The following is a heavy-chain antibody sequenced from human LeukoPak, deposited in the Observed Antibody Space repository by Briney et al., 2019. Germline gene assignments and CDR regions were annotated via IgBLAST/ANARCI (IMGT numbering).Heavy chain of an antibody. D-gene: IGHD1-26*01. CDR1: GFTFSTYR. Sequence: PGGSLRLSCAASGFTFSTYRMHWVRQAPGKGLVWVSRINSDGSTTNYADSVKGRFSISRDNAKKTLYLQMNSLRAEDTAVYYCARELPFDYWGQGTLVTVSS. J-gene: IGHJ4*02. V-gene: IGHV3-74*01. CDR2: INSDGSTT. CDR3: ARELPFDY.